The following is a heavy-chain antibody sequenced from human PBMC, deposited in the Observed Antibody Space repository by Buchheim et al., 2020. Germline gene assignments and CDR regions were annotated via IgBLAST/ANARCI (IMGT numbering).Heavy chain of an antibody. CDR3: AREFDWFNNRFDY. J-gene: IGHJ4*02. V-gene: IGHV3-7*01. Sequence: EVQLVESGGGLVQPGGSLRLSCAASGFTFSRYWMSWVRQAPGKGLEWVANIKQDGSEKYYVDSVKGRFTISRDNAKNSLYLQMNSLRAEDTAVYYCAREFDWFNNRFDYWGQGTL. D-gene: IGHD3-9*01. CDR1: GFTFSRYW. CDR2: IKQDGSEK.